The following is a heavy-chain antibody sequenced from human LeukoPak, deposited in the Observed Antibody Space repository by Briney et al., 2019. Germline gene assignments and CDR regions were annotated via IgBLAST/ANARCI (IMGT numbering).Heavy chain of an antibody. D-gene: IGHD3-9*01. Sequence: ASAKVSCKASGYTFTSYGISWVRQAPGQGLEWMGWISAYNGNTNYAQKLQGRVTMTTDTSTSTAYMELRSLRSDDTAVYYCATGAPGGYFDWLLFGDYYYGMDVWGQGTTVTVSS. CDR1: GYTFTSYG. J-gene: IGHJ6*02. CDR3: ATGAPGGYFDWLLFGDYYYGMDV. CDR2: ISAYNGNT. V-gene: IGHV1-18*01.